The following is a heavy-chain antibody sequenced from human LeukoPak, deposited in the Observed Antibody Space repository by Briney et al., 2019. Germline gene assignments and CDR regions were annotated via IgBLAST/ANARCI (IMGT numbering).Heavy chain of an antibody. CDR2: IYSGGST. CDR3: ARLRRGDYVDY. Sequence: PGGSLRLSCAASGFTVSSNYMSWVRQAPGKGLEWVSVIYSGGSTYYADSVKGRFTISRDNSKNTLYLQMNSLRAEDTAVYYCARLRRGDYVDYWGQGTLVTVSS. CDR1: GFTVSSNY. J-gene: IGHJ4*02. V-gene: IGHV3-66*01.